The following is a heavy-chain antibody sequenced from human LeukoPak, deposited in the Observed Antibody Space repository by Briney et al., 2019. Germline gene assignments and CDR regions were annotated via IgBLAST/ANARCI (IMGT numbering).Heavy chain of an antibody. J-gene: IGHJ3*02. D-gene: IGHD5-24*01. V-gene: IGHV3-30*18. Sequence: GGSLRLSCAASGFTFSSYGMHWVRQAPGKGLEWVAVISYDGSNKYYADSVKGRFTISRDNSKNTLYLQMNSLRAEDTAVYYCAKVGEMATIKDAFDIWGQGTMVTVSS. CDR3: AKVGEMATIKDAFDI. CDR1: GFTFSSYG. CDR2: ISYDGSNK.